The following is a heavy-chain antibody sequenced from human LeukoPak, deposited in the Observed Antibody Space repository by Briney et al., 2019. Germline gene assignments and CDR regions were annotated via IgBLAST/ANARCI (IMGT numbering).Heavy chain of an antibody. CDR2: ISSSSSYT. J-gene: IGHJ4*02. CDR1: GFTFSDYY. Sequence: GGSLRLSCAASGFTFSDYYMSWIRQAPGKGLEWVSYISSSSSYTNYADSAKGRFTISRDNAKNSLYLQMNSLRAEDTAVYYCARAPYSSSWYYFDYWGQGTLVTVSS. V-gene: IGHV3-11*05. D-gene: IGHD6-13*01. CDR3: ARAPYSSSWYYFDY.